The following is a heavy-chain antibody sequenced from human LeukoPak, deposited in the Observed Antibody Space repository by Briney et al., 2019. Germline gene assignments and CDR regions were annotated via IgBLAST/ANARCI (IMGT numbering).Heavy chain of an antibody. J-gene: IGHJ4*02. Sequence: ASVKVSCKASGGTFSSYAISWVRQAPGQGLEWMGGIIPIFGTANYAQKFQGRVTITADESTSTAYMELRSLRSDDTAVYYCARDNEQLLGNWGQGTLVTVSS. CDR2: IIPIFGTA. CDR3: ARDNEQLLGN. V-gene: IGHV1-69*01. CDR1: GGTFSSYA. D-gene: IGHD6-13*01.